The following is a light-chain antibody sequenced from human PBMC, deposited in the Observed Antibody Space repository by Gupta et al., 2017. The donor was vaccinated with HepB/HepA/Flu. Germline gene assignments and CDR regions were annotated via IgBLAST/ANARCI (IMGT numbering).Light chain of an antibody. Sequence: ENVLTQSPGTLSLSPGERVTLSCRASQSLNSNYLAWYQQKPGQAPRLLIYGASIRATGISDRFSGSGSGTDFTLTISRLEPEDFAMYYCQQYGSSPWYTFGQGTKLQIK. CDR3: QQYGSSPWYT. CDR2: GAS. CDR1: QSLNSNY. J-gene: IGKJ2*01. V-gene: IGKV3-20*01.